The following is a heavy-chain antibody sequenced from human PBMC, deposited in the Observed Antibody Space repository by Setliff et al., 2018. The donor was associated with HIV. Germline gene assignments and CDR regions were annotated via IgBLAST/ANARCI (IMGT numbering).Heavy chain of an antibody. V-gene: IGHV4-39*07. J-gene: IGHJ4*02. D-gene: IGHD3-9*01. CDR2: IYPSGTT. CDR1: GDSMSSFSSY. CDR3: AKDVLVGGTYRLVPDY. Sequence: PSETLSLTCSVSGDSMSSFSSYWGWIRQSPRKGLEWIGSIYPSGTTYYNPSLKSRVTISVDMSKRQFSLKITSLTAADTAVYYCAKDVLVGGTYRLVPDYWGQGTLVTVSS.